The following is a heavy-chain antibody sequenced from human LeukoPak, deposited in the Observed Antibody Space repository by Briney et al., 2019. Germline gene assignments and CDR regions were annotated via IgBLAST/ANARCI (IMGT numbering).Heavy chain of an antibody. CDR1: GDSSSSYY. V-gene: IGHV4-4*07. CDR2: IHPSGST. J-gene: IGHJ6*04. D-gene: IGHD3-16*01. Sequence: SETLTLTSTVSGDSSSSYYWSWIRQPAGKGLEWIGRIHPSGSTNYNPSLKSRVTMSVDTSKNQVSLKLSSLTAADTAVFYCARSSDGLGDVWGNGTTVSVSS. CDR3: ARSSDGLGDV.